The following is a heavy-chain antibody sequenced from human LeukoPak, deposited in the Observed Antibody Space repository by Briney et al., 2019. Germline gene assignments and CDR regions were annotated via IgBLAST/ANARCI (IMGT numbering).Heavy chain of an antibody. CDR2: ICNSGGT. V-gene: IGHV4-59*11. J-gene: IGHJ4*02. CDR3: ARFSDSYGGNPHWVVWYFDY. Sequence: SETLSLTCSVSGGSISSHCWSWIRQPPGKGLEGSGYICNSGGTNHSPSLKSRVTISVDSSRNQFSLKLNSVTAADTAVYYCARFSDSYGGNPHWVVWYFDYWGQGTLVTVSS. CDR1: GGSISSHC. D-gene: IGHD4-23*01.